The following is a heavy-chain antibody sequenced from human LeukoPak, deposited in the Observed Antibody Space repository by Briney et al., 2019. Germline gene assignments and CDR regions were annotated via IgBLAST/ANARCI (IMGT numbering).Heavy chain of an antibody. D-gene: IGHD5-12*01. CDR1: GYTFTNYY. CDR3: ARMLNGAYDV. V-gene: IGHV1-2*02. J-gene: IGHJ4*02. Sequence: GASVKVSCRASGYTFTNYYIHWVRLAPGQGLEWMGWINPTTGATDYKQTFRGRVTLTRDTSINTAYMEVSRLRSDDTAIYYCARMLNGAYDVWGQGTLVTVSS. CDR2: INPTTGAT.